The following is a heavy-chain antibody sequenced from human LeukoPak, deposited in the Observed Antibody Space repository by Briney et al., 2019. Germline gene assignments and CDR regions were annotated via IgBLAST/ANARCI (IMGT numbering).Heavy chain of an antibody. CDR2: ISWNSGSI. D-gene: IGHD2-2*01. CDR3: AKASYQLLSDAFDI. V-gene: IGHV3-9*03. Sequence: QSGGSLRLSCAASGFTFSDHSMHWVRQAPGKGLEWVSGISWNSGSIGYADSVKGRFTISRDNAKNSLYLQMNSLRAEDMALYYCAKASYQLLSDAFDIWGQGTMVTVSS. J-gene: IGHJ3*02. CDR1: GFTFSDHS.